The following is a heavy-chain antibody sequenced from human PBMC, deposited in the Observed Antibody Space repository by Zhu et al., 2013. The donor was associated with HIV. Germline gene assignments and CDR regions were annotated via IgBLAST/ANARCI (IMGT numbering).Heavy chain of an antibody. CDR2: INPSGGST. Sequence: QVQLVQSGAEEKMPGASVKVSCKASGYTFTSYYIHWVRQAPGQGLEWMGIINPSGGSTTYAQKFQYRVTMTRDTSTSTVYMELSSLRSEDTAVYYCSKGGDSSGYSGYYYGMDVWGQGTTVTVSS. V-gene: IGHV1-46*03. J-gene: IGHJ6*02. CDR3: SKGGDSSGYSGYYYGMDV. CDR1: GYTFTSYY. D-gene: IGHD3-22*01.